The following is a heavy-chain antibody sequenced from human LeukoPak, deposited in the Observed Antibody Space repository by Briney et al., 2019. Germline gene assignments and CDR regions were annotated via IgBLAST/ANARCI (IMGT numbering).Heavy chain of an antibody. J-gene: IGHJ4*02. D-gene: IGHD6-13*01. CDR2: TYTSGDA. CDR1: RASISDNY. V-gene: IGHV4-4*07. CDR3: TIGGASGSLAH. Sequence: SETLSLTCTVSRASISDNYWSWSRQPAGKALEWIGRTYTSGDANYNPSLKSRASVSVDTSKNQFYLSLRYVTAADTAVYYCTIGGASGSLAHWGPGTLVTVSS.